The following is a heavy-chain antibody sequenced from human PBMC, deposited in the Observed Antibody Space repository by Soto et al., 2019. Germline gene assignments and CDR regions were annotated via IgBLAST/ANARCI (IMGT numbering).Heavy chain of an antibody. J-gene: IGHJ3*02. V-gene: IGHV1-8*01. D-gene: IGHD3-3*01. CDR3: SIFGPLFAFDI. CDR1: GYTLTRYC. CDR2: MNPNSGNT. Sequence: ASVKVSCKASGYTLTRYCINLVRQATGQGLEWMGWMNPNSGNTGYAQKFQGRVTMTRNTSISTAYMELSSLRSEDTAVYYCSIFGPLFAFDIWGQGTMVTVSS.